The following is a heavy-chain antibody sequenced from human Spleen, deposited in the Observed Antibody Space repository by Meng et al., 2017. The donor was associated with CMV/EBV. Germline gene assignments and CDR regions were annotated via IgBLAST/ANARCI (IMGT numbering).Heavy chain of an antibody. CDR3: ARDRVIAARAVDMNGMYV. CDR2: IYYSGST. J-gene: IGHJ6*02. Sequence: SETLSLTCTVSGGSISSSSYYWGWIRQPPGKGLEWIGSIYYSGSTYYNPSLKSRVTISVDTSKNQVSLKLSSVTAADTAVYYCARDRVIAARAVDMNGMYVWGQGTTVTVSS. D-gene: IGHD6-6*01. V-gene: IGHV4-39*07. CDR1: GGSISSSSYY.